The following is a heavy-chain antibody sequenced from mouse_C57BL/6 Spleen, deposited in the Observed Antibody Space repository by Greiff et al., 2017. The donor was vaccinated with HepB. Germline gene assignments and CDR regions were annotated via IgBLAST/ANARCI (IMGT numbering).Heavy chain of an antibody. J-gene: IGHJ3*01. D-gene: IGHD4-1*01. CDR2: INPSNGGT. V-gene: IGHV1-53*01. CDR1: GYTFTSYW. CDR3: ARSEMGRGWFAY. Sequence: QVQLQQPGTELVKPGASVKLSCKASGYTFTSYWMHWVKQRPGQGLEWIGNINPSNGGTNYNEKFKSKATLTVDKSSSTAYMQRSSLTSEDSAVYYCARSEMGRGWFAYWGQGTLVTVSA.